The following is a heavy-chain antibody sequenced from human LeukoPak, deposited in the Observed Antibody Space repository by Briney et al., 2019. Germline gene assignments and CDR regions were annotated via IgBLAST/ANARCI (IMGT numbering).Heavy chain of an antibody. J-gene: IGHJ5*02. V-gene: IGHV1-69*13. CDR1: GGTFSSYA. Sequence: GASVNVSCKASGGTFSSYAISWVRQAPGQGLEWMGGIIPIFGTANYAQKFQGRVTITADESTSTAYMELSSLRSEDTAVYYCARDGGGSYSENWFDPWGQGTLVTVSS. CDR2: IIPIFGTA. D-gene: IGHD1-26*01. CDR3: ARDGGGSYSENWFDP.